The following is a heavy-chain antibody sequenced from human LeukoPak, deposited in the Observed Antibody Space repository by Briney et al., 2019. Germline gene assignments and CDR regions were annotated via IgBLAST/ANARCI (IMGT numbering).Heavy chain of an antibody. D-gene: IGHD6-19*01. CDR3: ARQEGSSGWYWCWYFHL. J-gene: IGHJ2*01. CDR1: GGSISSSSYY. V-gene: IGHV4-39*01. Sequence: PSETLSLTCTISGGSISSSSYYWGWIRQPPGKGLEWIGSIYYSGSTYYNPSLKSRVTISVDTSKNQFSLKLSSVTAADTAVYYCARQEGSSGWYWCWYFHLWGRGTLVTVSS. CDR2: IYYSGST.